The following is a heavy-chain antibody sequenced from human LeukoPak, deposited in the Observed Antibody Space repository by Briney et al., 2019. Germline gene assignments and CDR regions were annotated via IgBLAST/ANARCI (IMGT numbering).Heavy chain of an antibody. D-gene: IGHD6-13*01. CDR3: AKDRTGYSSTWFGE. J-gene: IGHJ4*02. CDR1: RFTFSSYG. Sequence: GGSLRLSCAASRFTFSSYGIHWVRQAPGKGLEWVAVISYDGTAKYYADSVKGRFTISRDNSNNTLYLHMNSLRTEDTALYYCAKDRTGYSSTWFGEWGQGTLVTVYS. CDR2: ISYDGTAK. V-gene: IGHV3-30*18.